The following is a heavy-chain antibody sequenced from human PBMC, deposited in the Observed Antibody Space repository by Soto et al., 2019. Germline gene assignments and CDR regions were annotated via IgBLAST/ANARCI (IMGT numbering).Heavy chain of an antibody. J-gene: IGHJ3*02. CDR2: MNPNSGNT. CDR1: GYTFTSYD. Sequence: ASVKVFCKASGYTFTSYDINWVRQATGQGLEWMGWMNPNSGNTGYAQKFQGRVTMTRNTSISTAYMELSSLRSEDTAVYYCARSLGRLVLRYFDWSGHDAFDIWGQGTMVTVSS. D-gene: IGHD3-9*01. CDR3: ARSLGRLVLRYFDWSGHDAFDI. V-gene: IGHV1-8*01.